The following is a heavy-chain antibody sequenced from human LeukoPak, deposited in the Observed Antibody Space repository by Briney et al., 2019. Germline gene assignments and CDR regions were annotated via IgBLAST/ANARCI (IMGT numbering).Heavy chain of an antibody. Sequence: TSETLSLTCAVYGGSFSGYYWSWIRQPPGKGLEWIGEINHSGSTNYNPSLKSRVTISVDTSKNQFSLKLSSVTAADTAVYYCARATMTTTVVTGYYYYYGMDVWGQGTTVTVSS. V-gene: IGHV4-34*01. CDR3: ARATMTTTVVTGYYYYYGMDV. CDR2: INHSGST. CDR1: GGSFSGYY. D-gene: IGHD4-23*01. J-gene: IGHJ6*02.